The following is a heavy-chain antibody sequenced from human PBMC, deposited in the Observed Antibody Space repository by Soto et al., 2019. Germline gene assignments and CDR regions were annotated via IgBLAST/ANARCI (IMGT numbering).Heavy chain of an antibody. Sequence: QMQLQESGPGLVKPSQTLSLTCTVSGGSISSGGYYWSWIRQHPGKGLEWIGYIYYSGSTYYNPSLKSRVTISVDTTKNQCSLKLSSVTAADTAVYYCARDIAAVAGVFDYWGQGTLVTVSS. CDR3: ARDIAAVAGVFDY. V-gene: IGHV4-31*03. J-gene: IGHJ4*02. CDR2: IYYSGST. CDR1: GGSISSGGYY. D-gene: IGHD6-19*01.